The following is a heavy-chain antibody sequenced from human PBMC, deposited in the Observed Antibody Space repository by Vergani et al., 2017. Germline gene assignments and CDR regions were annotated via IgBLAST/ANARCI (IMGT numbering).Heavy chain of an antibody. V-gene: IGHV7-4-1*02. CDR1: GYTFTSYG. J-gene: IGHJ6*02. CDR2: INTNTGNP. CDR3: ARDVDLSSGWSISFYYYYGMDV. Sequence: QVQLVQSGSELKKPGASVKVSCKASGYTFTSYGMNWVRQAPGQGLEWMGWINTNTGNPTYAQGFTGRFVFSLDTSVSTAYLQISSLKAEDTAVYYCARDVDLSSGWSISFYYYYGMDVWGQGTTVTVSS. D-gene: IGHD6-19*01.